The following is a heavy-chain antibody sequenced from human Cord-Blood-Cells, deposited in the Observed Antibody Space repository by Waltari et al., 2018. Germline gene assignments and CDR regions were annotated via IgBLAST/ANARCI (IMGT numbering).Heavy chain of an antibody. CDR2: IIPIFGTA. CDR3: ARLYSGYDYYYYYYMDV. J-gene: IGHJ6*03. Sequence: QVQLVQSGAEVKKPGSSVKVSCKASGGTFSSYAISWVRQAPGQGLEWMGGIIPIFGTANYAQKFQGRVTITADESTSTAYMELSSLRSEDTAVYYCARLYSGYDYYYYYYMDVWGKGTTVTVSS. CDR1: GGTFSSYA. V-gene: IGHV1-69*01. D-gene: IGHD5-12*01.